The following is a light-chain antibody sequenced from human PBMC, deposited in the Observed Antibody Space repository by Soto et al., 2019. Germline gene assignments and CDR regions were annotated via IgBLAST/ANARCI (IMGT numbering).Light chain of an antibody. CDR3: QQYNSWPPWT. J-gene: IGKJ1*01. CDR2: GAS. CDR1: QSVSSD. Sequence: EIVMTQSPATLSVSPGERATLSCRASQSVSSDLAWYQQKPGQAPRLLIYGASTRATGIPARFSGCGSGTEFTLTISSLQSEDFAVYYCQQYNSWPPWTFGQGTKVEIK. V-gene: IGKV3-15*01.